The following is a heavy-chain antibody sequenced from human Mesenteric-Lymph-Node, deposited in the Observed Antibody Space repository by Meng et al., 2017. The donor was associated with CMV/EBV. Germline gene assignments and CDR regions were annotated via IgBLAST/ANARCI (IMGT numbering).Heavy chain of an antibody. CDR3: TRSPRLASDY. Sequence: GGSLRLSCAASGFTFSSYSMNWVRQAPGKGLEWVSVIFGGDGSTYYADSVKGRFTISRDNSKSTLFLQMNSLRAEDTAVYYCTRSPRLASDYWGQGTLVTVSS. J-gene: IGHJ4*02. CDR1: GFTFSSYS. CDR2: IFGGDGST. D-gene: IGHD3-16*01. V-gene: IGHV3-23*03.